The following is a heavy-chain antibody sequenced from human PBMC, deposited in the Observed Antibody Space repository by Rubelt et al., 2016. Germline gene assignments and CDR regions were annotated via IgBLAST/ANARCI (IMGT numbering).Heavy chain of an antibody. CDR2: INHSGST. D-gene: IGHD5-18*01. Sequence: QVQLQQWGAGLLKPSETLSLTCAVYGGSFSGYYWSWIRQPPGKGLEWIGEINHSGSTNYNPSLKSRVTISVDTSKNQFSLKLSSVTAADTAVYYCARHEASYGYSSILNWGQGTLVTVSS. V-gene: IGHV4-34*01. CDR1: GGSFSGYY. CDR3: ARHEASYGYSSILN. J-gene: IGHJ4*02.